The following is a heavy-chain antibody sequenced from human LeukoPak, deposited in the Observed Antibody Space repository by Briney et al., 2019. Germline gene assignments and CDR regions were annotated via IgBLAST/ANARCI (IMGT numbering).Heavy chain of an antibody. Sequence: SETLSLTCTVSGGSISSSSYYWGWIRQPPGKGLEWIGSIYYSGSTYYNPSLKSRVTISVDTSKNQFSLKLRSVTAADTAVYSCARTNVNYYGSGSYSIRVGYYYYYMDVWGKGTTVTVSS. CDR2: IYYSGST. J-gene: IGHJ6*03. V-gene: IGHV4-39*01. CDR1: GGSISSSSYY. D-gene: IGHD3-10*01. CDR3: ARTNVNYYGSGSYSIRVGYYYYYMDV.